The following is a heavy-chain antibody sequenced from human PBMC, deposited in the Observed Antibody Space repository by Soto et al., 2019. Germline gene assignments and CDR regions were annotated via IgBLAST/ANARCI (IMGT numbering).Heavy chain of an antibody. Sequence: GGSLRLSCVASGFTFSNYAMHWVRQAPGKGLEWVAIISFDGSNVYYTDSLKGRSTISRDNSKNTLYLQVNSLRPDDTAVYFCAKDPRKVPRPSVPPPAYWGQGTLVTVSS. CDR2: ISFDGSNV. CDR3: AKDPRKVPRPSVPPPAY. D-gene: IGHD1-1*01. CDR1: GFTFSNYA. J-gene: IGHJ4*02. V-gene: IGHV3-30*18.